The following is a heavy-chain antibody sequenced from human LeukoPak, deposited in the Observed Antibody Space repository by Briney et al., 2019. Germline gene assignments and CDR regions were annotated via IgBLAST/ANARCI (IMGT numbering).Heavy chain of an antibody. V-gene: IGHV3-66*01. Sequence: GGSLRLSCAASGFTFSSYAMSWVRQAPGKGLEWVSVIYSGGSTYYADSVKGRFTISRDNSKNTLYLQMNSLRAEDTAVYYCARGKLVTNYWGQGTLVTVSS. CDR3: ARGKLVTNY. CDR2: IYSGGST. J-gene: IGHJ4*02. CDR1: GFTFSSYA. D-gene: IGHD3-9*01.